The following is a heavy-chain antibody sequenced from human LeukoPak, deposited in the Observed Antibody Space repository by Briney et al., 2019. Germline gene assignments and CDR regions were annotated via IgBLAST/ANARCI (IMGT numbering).Heavy chain of an antibody. V-gene: IGHV1-24*01. CDR3: ARDVSGISSATDTFDM. J-gene: IGHJ3*02. CDR2: FDPEDGET. CDR1: GYTLTELS. Sequence: ASVKVSCKVSGYTLTELSMHWVRQAPGKGLEWMGGFDPEDGETIYAQKFQGRVTMTEDTSTDTAYMELSSLRSEDTAVYYCARDVSGISSATDTFDMWGQGTVVTVSS. D-gene: IGHD1-14*01.